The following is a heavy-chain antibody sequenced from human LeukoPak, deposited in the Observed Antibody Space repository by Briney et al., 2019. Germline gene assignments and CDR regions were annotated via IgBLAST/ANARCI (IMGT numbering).Heavy chain of an antibody. D-gene: IGHD6-13*01. Sequence: QAGGSLRLSCAASGFTFSSYAMHWVRQAPGKGLEWVAVISYDGSNKYYADSVKGRFIISRDNSKNTLFLQMNSLRAEDTAVYYCAGDPGRFGSSPRYWGQGTLVTVSS. CDR1: GFTFSSYA. CDR3: AGDPGRFGSSPRY. CDR2: ISYDGSNK. V-gene: IGHV3-30*04. J-gene: IGHJ4*02.